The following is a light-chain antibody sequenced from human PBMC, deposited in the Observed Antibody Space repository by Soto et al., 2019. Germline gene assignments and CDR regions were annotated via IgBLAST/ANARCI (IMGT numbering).Light chain of an antibody. CDR2: GPS. J-gene: IGKJ1*01. Sequence: EIVVTQSPATLSVSPGERATLSCRASQSVSTNLAWYQQKPGQAPRLLIYGPSTRASGVPARFSGSGSGREFTLTISSLQSEDSAVYFCQQYNNWPPWTFGHGTKVEIK. CDR3: QQYNNWPPWT. V-gene: IGKV3-15*01. CDR1: QSVSTN.